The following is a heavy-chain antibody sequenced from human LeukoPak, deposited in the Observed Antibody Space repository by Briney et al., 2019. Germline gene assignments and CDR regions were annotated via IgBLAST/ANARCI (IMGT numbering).Heavy chain of an antibody. D-gene: IGHD6-13*01. CDR2: INRDGSEK. Sequence: GGSLRLSCAASGFTLSSYWMSWVRQAPGKGLEWVANINRDGSEKYYVDSVKGRFTISRDNAKNSLYLQMNSLRAEDTSVYYCARYGSIAAAGTFDYWGQGTLVTVSS. V-gene: IGHV3-7*04. CDR3: ARYGSIAAAGTFDY. J-gene: IGHJ4*02. CDR1: GFTLSSYW.